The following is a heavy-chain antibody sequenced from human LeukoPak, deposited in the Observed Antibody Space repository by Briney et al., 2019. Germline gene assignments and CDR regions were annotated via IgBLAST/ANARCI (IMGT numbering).Heavy chain of an antibody. V-gene: IGHV3-21*01. CDR1: GFTFSSYS. J-gene: IGHJ1*01. Sequence: KPGGSLRLSYAASGFTFSSYSMNWVRQAPGKGLEWVSSISSSSSYIYYADSVKGRFTISRDNAKNSLYLQMNSLRAEDTAVYYCATSSGGLAGTFWFQHFQHWGQGTLVTVSS. CDR3: ATSSGGLAGTFWFQHFQH. CDR2: ISSSSSYI. D-gene: IGHD6-19*01.